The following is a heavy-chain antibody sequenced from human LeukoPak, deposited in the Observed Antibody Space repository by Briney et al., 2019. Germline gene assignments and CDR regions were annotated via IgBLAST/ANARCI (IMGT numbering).Heavy chain of an antibody. V-gene: IGHV4-34*01. D-gene: IGHD3-22*01. CDR2: INHRGST. Sequence: SETLSLTCAVYGESFSGYYWSWIREPPGKGLEWLGEINHRGSTNHNPSLESPVTISVATSKNQFSLKLSCVTAADTAVYYCARGFYYETSAYLDSWGQGTLVTVSS. CDR3: ARGFYYETSAYLDS. J-gene: IGHJ4*02. CDR1: GESFSGYY.